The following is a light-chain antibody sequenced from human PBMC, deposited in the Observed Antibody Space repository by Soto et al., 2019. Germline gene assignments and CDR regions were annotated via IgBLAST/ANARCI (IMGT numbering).Light chain of an antibody. V-gene: IGLV1-51*01. CDR2: DNN. CDR3: GTWERSRSSYV. CDR1: SSNIGNNY. J-gene: IGLJ1*01. Sequence: QSVLTQPPSVSAAPGQKVTISCSGSSSNIGNNYVSWYQQLPGTAPKLLIYDNNKRPSGIPDRFSGSKSGTSATLGITGLQTGDEADYYCGTWERSRSSYVCGTGTKVTVL.